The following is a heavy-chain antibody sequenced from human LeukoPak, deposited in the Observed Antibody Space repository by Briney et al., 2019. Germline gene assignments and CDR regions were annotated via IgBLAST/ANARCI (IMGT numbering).Heavy chain of an antibody. Sequence: PSETLSLTCTVSGGSISSHYWSWIRQPPGKGLEWIGYIYYSGSTNYNPSLKSRVTISVDTSKNQFSLKLSSVTAADTAVYYCARESYDILTGYYNQFDYWGQGTLVTVSS. CDR3: ARESYDILTGYYNQFDY. CDR2: IYYSGST. V-gene: IGHV4-59*11. D-gene: IGHD3-9*01. J-gene: IGHJ4*02. CDR1: GGSISSHY.